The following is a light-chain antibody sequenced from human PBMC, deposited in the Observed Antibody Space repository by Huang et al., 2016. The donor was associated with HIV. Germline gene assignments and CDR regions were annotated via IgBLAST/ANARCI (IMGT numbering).Light chain of an antibody. Sequence: DIQMTQSPSSLSASVGDRVTINCRASQGISNSLAWYQQKPGRAPKLRLDAASRLGSVVPSRFSGRGSGTDYTLTIIRLQPEDFATYYCQQYFTSPPLTFGGGTKVEIK. V-gene: IGKV1-NL1*01. J-gene: IGKJ4*01. CDR3: QQYFTSPPLT. CDR2: AAS. CDR1: QGISNS.